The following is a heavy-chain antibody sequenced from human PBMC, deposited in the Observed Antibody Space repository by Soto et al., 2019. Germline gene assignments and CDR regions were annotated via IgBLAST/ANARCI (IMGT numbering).Heavy chain of an antibody. Sequence: EVQLLGSGGGLVQPGGSLRLSCVGSGFTFSTYWMNWVRQAPGKGLEWVANINPDGNVGTYVDPVRGRFTTSRDNAKTSVYLQMNSLRADDTAVYFCAGWGGHDYNYWGQGIMVTVSS. J-gene: IGHJ4*02. CDR3: AGWGGHDYNY. CDR1: GFTFSTYW. V-gene: IGHV3-7*03. D-gene: IGHD4-4*01. CDR2: INPDGNVG.